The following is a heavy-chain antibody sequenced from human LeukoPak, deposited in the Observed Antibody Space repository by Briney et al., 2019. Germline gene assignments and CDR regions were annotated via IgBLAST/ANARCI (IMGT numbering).Heavy chain of an antibody. J-gene: IGHJ4*02. CDR2: ISGSGGDT. Sequence: HTGGSLRLSFAASGFTVINYAVGWVRQAPGKGLEWVSGISGSGGDTYYADSVKGRFTISRDNSKNTLCLQMNSLRAEDTAVYYSAQYRSCTHNICHGDFDYWGQGTLVTVSS. CDR3: AQYRSCTHNICHGDFDY. CDR1: GFTVINYA. D-gene: IGHD2-8*01. V-gene: IGHV3-23*01.